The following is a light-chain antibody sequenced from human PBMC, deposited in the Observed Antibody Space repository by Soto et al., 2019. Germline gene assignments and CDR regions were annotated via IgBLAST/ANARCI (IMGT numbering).Light chain of an antibody. CDR3: QQYGTSPLT. J-gene: IGKJ4*02. CDR1: QSVKNNY. V-gene: IGKV3-20*01. Sequence: EIVLTQSPGTLSLSPGDGATLSCRASQSVKNNYLAWYQQRRGLAPRLLVYGASGRATGIPDRFSGSGSGTDFTLTITRLEPEDFAVYYCQQYGTSPLTFGGGTKVDIK. CDR2: GAS.